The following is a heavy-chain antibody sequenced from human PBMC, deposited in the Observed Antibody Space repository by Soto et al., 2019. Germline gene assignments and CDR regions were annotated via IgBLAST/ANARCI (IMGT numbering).Heavy chain of an antibody. J-gene: IGHJ6*02. CDR3: AREGDVPYYYYGMDV. CDR2: ISGYDGRT. Sequence: QVHLVQSGAEVKKPGASVKVSCKPSAYTFTRYGITWVRQAPGRGREWMGWISGYDGRTNFAQKVQDRVTMTTDTSTSSVYMDLRSLSSADTAVYYCAREGDVPYYYYGMDVWGQGTTVTVSS. D-gene: IGHD2-21*02. V-gene: IGHV1-18*01. CDR1: AYTFTRYG.